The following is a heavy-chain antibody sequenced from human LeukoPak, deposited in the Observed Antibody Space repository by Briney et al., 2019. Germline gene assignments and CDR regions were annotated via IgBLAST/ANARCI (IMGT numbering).Heavy chain of an antibody. CDR3: AKYSHDSSGSYDY. Sequence: GGSLRLSCAASGFIFSSHGMNWVRQAPGKGLEWVSGISGSGSDGSTYYADSVKGRFTISRDNSKNTLYLQMNSLRAEDTAVYYCAKYSHDSSGSYDYWGQGTLVTVSS. CDR2: ISGSGSDGST. J-gene: IGHJ4*02. CDR1: GFIFSSHG. V-gene: IGHV3-23*01. D-gene: IGHD3-22*01.